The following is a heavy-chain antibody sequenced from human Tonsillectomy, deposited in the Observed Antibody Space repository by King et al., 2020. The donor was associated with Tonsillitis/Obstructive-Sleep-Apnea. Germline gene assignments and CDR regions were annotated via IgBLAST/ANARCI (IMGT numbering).Heavy chain of an antibody. V-gene: IGHV1-18*01. J-gene: IGHJ4*02. CDR2: IRSYNGNT. Sequence: AQLVQSGAEVKKPGASVKVSCQASGDTFSRYAITWVRQAPGQGFECVGCIRSYNGNTKYAQKLQGRVTMTTDTSTSTADRGLRSLRSDDTAVFYCARGVGGSSWYDYWGQGTLVTVSS. CDR3: ARGVGGSSWYDY. D-gene: IGHD6-13*01. CDR1: GDTFSRYA.